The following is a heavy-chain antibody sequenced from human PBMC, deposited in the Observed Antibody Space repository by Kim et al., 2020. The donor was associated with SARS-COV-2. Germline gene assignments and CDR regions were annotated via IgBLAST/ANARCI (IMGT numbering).Heavy chain of an antibody. J-gene: IGHJ4*02. D-gene: IGHD6-19*01. Sequence: THTADAVKGPLPISRDNSKNTLYLQMNSLRAEDTAVYYCASGRQWLALDYWGQGTLVTVSS. V-gene: IGHV3-53*01. CDR2: T. CDR3: ASGRQWLALDY.